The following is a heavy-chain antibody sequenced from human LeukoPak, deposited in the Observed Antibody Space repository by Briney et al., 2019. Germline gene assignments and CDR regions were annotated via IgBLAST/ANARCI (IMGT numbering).Heavy chain of an antibody. D-gene: IGHD5-18*01. CDR3: ARDPTHSYGRSMFRY. CDR2: IIPILGIA. J-gene: IGHJ4*02. Sequence: GASVKVSCKASGGTFSSYAISWVRQAPGQGLEWMGRIIPILGIANYAQKFQGRVTITADKSTSTAYMELSSLRSEDAAVYYCARDPTHSYGRSMFRYWGQGTLVTVSS. CDR1: GGTFSSYA. V-gene: IGHV1-69*04.